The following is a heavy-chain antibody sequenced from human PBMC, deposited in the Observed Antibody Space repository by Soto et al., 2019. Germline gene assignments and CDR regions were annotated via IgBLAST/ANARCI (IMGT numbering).Heavy chain of an antibody. CDR3: AREEMATIYGMDV. D-gene: IGHD5-12*01. J-gene: IGHJ6*02. V-gene: IGHV3-21*01. Sequence: PVGFLRLSCAASGFTFSSYSMNWVRQAPGKGLEWVSSISSSSSYIYYADSVKGRFTISRDNAKNSLYLQMNSLRAEDTAVYYCAREEMATIYGMDVWGQGTTVTVSS. CDR1: GFTFSSYS. CDR2: ISSSSSYI.